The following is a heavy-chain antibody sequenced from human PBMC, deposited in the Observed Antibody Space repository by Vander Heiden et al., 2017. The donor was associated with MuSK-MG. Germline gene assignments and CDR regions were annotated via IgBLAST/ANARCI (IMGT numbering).Heavy chain of an antibody. J-gene: IGHJ3*02. V-gene: IGHV3-21*01. CDR3: ARGLRAHDAFDI. Sequence: EVQLVESGGGLVKPGGSLRLSCAAPGFTFSSYSMNWVRQGPGKGLEGVSSISSSSSYIYYADSVKGRFTISRDNAKNSLYLQMNSLRAEDTAVYYCARGLRAHDAFDIWGQGTMVTVSS. CDR2: ISSSSSYI. CDR1: GFTFSSYS.